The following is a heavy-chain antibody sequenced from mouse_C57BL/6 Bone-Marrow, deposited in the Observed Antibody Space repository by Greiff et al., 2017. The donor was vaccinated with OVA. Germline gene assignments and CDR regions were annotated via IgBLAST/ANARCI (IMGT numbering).Heavy chain of an antibody. CDR2: IDPEDGET. D-gene: IGHD1-1*01. J-gene: IGHJ1*03. Sequence: EVQLQQSGAELVKPGASVKLSCTASGFNIKDYYMHWVKQRTEQGLEWIGRIDPEDGETKYAPKFQGKATITADTSSNTAYPQLSSLTSEDTAVYYCARGEDYYGSSPDVWGTGTTVTVSS. V-gene: IGHV14-2*01. CDR3: ARGEDYYGSSPDV. CDR1: GFNIKDYY.